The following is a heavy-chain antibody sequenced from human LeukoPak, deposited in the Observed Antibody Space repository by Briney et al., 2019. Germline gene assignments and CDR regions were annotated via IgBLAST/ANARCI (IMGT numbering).Heavy chain of an antibody. CDR2: ISYDGSNK. V-gene: IGHV3-30*03. J-gene: IGHJ3*02. Sequence: GRSLRLSCAASGFTFRSYGMHWVRQAPGKGLEWVAVISYDGSNKYYADSVKGRFTISRDNAKNSLYLQMNSLRAEDTAVYYCASAESTVVRSDRDDAFDIWGQGTMVTVSS. CDR3: ASAESTVVRSDRDDAFDI. CDR1: GFTFRSYG. D-gene: IGHD4-23*01.